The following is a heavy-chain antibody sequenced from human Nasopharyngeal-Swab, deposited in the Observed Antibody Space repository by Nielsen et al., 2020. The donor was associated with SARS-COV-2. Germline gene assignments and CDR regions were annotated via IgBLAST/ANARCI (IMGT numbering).Heavy chain of an antibody. Sequence: GGSLRLSCAASGFTFSIYSINWVRQAPGKGLEWVSSISSSSSYIYYADSVKGRFTISRDNAKNSLYMQMNSLRAEDTAVYYCARGSSSWYDYCDYWGQGTLVTVSS. V-gene: IGHV3-21*01. CDR3: ARGSSSWYDYCDY. J-gene: IGHJ4*02. D-gene: IGHD6-13*01. CDR2: ISSSSSYI. CDR1: GFTFSIYS.